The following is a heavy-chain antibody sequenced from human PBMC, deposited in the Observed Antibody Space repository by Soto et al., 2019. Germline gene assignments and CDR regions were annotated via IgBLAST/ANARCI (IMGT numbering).Heavy chain of an antibody. J-gene: IGHJ4*02. CDR1: GYTFSKYY. D-gene: IGHD3-22*01. CDR3: ARDVAPITYYYDPSGDYCLDS. CDR2: INPSGGAT. Sequence: ASVKGSCKAAGYTFSKYYMHWVRQAPGQGLEWVGIINPSGGATSYAQKFQGRDTMTRDTSTSTVYMELSSLRSDDPAVSYCARDVAPITYYYDPSGDYCLDSWGQGTLVTVSS. V-gene: IGHV1-46*01.